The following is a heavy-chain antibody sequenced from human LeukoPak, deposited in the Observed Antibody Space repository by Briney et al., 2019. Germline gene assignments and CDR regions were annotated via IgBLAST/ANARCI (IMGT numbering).Heavy chain of an antibody. J-gene: IGHJ6*02. Sequence: GGSLRLSCAASGFTFSSYWMSWVRQAPGKGLEWVGNIKHDGSEKYYVAFVKGRFTNSRDNAKNSLYLQMNSLRAEDTAVYYCARRGPRYYYGMDVWGQGTTVTVSS. CDR3: ARRGPRYYYGMDV. CDR2: IKHDGSEK. CDR1: GFTFSSYW. D-gene: IGHD3-16*01. V-gene: IGHV3-7*01.